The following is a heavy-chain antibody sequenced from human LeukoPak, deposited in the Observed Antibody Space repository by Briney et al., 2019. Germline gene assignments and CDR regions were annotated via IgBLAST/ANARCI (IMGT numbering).Heavy chain of an antibody. CDR2: IYYSGST. Sequence: PSQTLSLTCTVSGGSISSGDYYWSWIRHPPGKGLEWIGYIYYSGSTYYNPSLKSRVTISVDTSKNQFSLKLSSVTAADTAVYYCARGAPTAAAVDYWGQGTLVTVSS. CDR3: ARGAPTAAAVDY. CDR1: GGSISSGDYY. V-gene: IGHV4-30-4*01. J-gene: IGHJ4*02. D-gene: IGHD6-13*01.